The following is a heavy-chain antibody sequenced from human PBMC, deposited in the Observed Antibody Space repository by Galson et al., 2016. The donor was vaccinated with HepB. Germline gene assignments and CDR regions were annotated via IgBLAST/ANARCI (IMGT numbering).Heavy chain of an antibody. J-gene: IGHJ3*02. CDR1: GFTVSGAY. CDR3: ARVLESGDIVYDAFDI. V-gene: IGHV3-53*01. CDR2: ISTGGSA. D-gene: IGHD2-15*01. Sequence: SLRLSCAASGFTVSGAYMSWVRQAPGKGLEWVSTISTGGSAYYADSVKGRFTISRDLPKNTLFLQMNSLRAEDTAVYYCARVLESGDIVYDAFDIWGQGTTVTVSS.